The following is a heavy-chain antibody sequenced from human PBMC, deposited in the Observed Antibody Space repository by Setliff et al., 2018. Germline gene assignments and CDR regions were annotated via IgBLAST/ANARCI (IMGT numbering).Heavy chain of an antibody. CDR1: GASVTSFDYY. D-gene: IGHD2-2*01. Sequence: LSLTCTASGASVTSFDYYWSWIRQPPGKGLEYIGHISHGVSTSYSPSLKSRLSISADTSKNQFSLKLTSVTAADTAVYYCARTHCTTTSCFYFHYWGQGTVVTVSS. CDR3: ARTHCTTTSCFYFHY. V-gene: IGHV4-30-4*01. J-gene: IGHJ4*02. CDR2: ISHGVST.